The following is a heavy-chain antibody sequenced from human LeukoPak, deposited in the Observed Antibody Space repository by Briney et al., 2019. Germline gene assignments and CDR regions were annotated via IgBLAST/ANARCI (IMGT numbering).Heavy chain of an antibody. V-gene: IGHV3-7*03. Sequence: GGSLRLSCAASGFTFSSYWMSWVRQAPGKGLEWVANIKQDGSEKYYVDSVKGRFTISRDNAKNSLYLQMNSLRAEDTAVYYCAREGTWIQLWFGRNNYYYYMDVWGKGTTVTISS. CDR2: IKQDGSEK. J-gene: IGHJ6*03. D-gene: IGHD5-18*01. CDR1: GFTFSSYW. CDR3: AREGTWIQLWFGRNNYYYYMDV.